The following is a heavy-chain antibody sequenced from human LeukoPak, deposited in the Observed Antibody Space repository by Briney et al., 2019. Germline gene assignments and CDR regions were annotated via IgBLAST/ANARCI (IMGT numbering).Heavy chain of an antibody. CDR2: INPNSGGT. CDR3: ARSTLGYCSGGSCSWFDP. V-gene: IGHV1-2*02. J-gene: IGHJ5*02. Sequence: ASVKVSCKASGCTFTGYYMHWVRQAPGQGLEWMGWINPNSGGTNYAQKFQGRVTMTRDTSISTAYMELSRLRSDDTAVYYCARSTLGYCSGGSCSWFDPWGQGTLVTVSS. D-gene: IGHD2-15*01. CDR1: GCTFTGYY.